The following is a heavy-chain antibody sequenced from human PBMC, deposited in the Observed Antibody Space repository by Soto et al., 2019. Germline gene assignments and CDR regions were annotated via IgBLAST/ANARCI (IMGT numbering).Heavy chain of an antibody. Sequence: PGGSLRLSCVASGFTFSTYDMNWVRQAPGKGLEWVSSINRASIYIYYADSVRGRFTISRDNAKNSLYLQMDSLRVEDTAVYYCARSTVTTYHYFDYRGQGTLVTVSS. CDR2: INRASIYI. D-gene: IGHD4-17*01. V-gene: IGHV3-21*01. CDR3: ARSTVTTYHYFDY. J-gene: IGHJ4*02. CDR1: GFTFSTYD.